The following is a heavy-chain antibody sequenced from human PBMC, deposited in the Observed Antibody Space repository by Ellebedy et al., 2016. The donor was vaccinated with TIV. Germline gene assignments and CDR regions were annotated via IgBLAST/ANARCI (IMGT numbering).Heavy chain of an antibody. D-gene: IGHD1-1*01. V-gene: IGHV3-53*01. CDR2: MYSAGST. Sequence: PGGSLRLSCAASGFSVSSEYMGWVRQAPGKGLEWVSVMYSAGSTSYGDSVKGRFTISREDSKNILYLQMDSLRVEDTAVYHCARDSAWNSRAGWGFDMWGRGTLVTVSS. CDR3: ARDSAWNSRAGWGFDM. CDR1: GFSVSSEY. J-gene: IGHJ3*02.